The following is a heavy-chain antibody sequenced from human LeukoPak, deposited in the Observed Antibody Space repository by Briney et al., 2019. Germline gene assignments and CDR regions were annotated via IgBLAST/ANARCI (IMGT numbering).Heavy chain of an antibody. J-gene: IGHJ5*02. Sequence: SQTLSLTCTVSGGSICSGDYYWSWSRQPPGKSLEWIGYIYYSGSTYYNPSLKSRVTISVDTSKSQFSLKLSSVTAADTAVYYCARDQLQEILAGDGPSDPWGQGTLVTDSS. V-gene: IGHV4-30-4*01. CDR1: GGSICSGDYY. CDR3: ARDQLQEILAGDGPSDP. D-gene: IGHD3-9*01. CDR2: IYYSGST.